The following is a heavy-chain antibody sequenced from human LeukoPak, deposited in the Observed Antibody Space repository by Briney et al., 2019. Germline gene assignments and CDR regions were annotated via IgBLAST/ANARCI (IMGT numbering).Heavy chain of an antibody. D-gene: IGHD4-23*01. V-gene: IGHV3-21*05. CDR1: GFTFSNYT. J-gene: IGHJ4*02. CDR2: ISRSSSAI. Sequence: PGGSLRLSCAASGFTFSNYTMNWVRQAPGKGLEWVSYISRSSSAIYYADSVKGRFTISRDNARNSLYLQMNSLRAEDTAVYYCARDSPLTVASHDYWGQGTLVTVSS. CDR3: ARDSPLTVASHDY.